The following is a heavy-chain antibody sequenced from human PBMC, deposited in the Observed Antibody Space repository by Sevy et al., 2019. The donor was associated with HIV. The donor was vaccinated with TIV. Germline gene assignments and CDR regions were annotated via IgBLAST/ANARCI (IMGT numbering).Heavy chain of an antibody. CDR1: GFVFRDSY. Sequence: GGSLRLSCAASGFVFRDSYMNWIRQAPGKGLEWVAVIWFDGSNTYYADSVKGRFTISRDIAKNTLHLQMNSLRAEDTAVYYCARDLEFYDYGDYGPAFMPDYWGQGTLVTVSS. CDR3: ARDLEFYDYGDYGPAFMPDY. V-gene: IGHV3-33*08. J-gene: IGHJ4*02. D-gene: IGHD4-17*01. CDR2: IWFDGSNT.